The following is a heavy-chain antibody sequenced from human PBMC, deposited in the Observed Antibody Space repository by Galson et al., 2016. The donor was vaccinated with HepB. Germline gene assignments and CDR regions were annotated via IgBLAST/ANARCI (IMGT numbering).Heavy chain of an antibody. CDR3: ARRGYYDSSGYYGYYYYGMDV. CDR1: GYSFTSYW. J-gene: IGHJ6*02. V-gene: IGHV5-51*01. D-gene: IGHD3-22*01. Sequence: QSGAEVKKPGESLKISCKGSGYSFTSYWIGWVRQMPGKGLEWMGIIYPGDSDTRYSPSFQVQVTISADKSISTAYLQWSSLKASDTAMYYCARRGYYDSSGYYGYYYYGMDVWGQGTTVTVSS. CDR2: IYPGDSDT.